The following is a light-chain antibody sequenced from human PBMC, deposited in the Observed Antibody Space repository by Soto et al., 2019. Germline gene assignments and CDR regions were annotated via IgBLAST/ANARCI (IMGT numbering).Light chain of an antibody. J-gene: IGKJ5*01. V-gene: IGKV3D-7*01. CDR2: GAS. CDR3: QQHGQWPIT. CDR1: QSVSSSY. Sequence: PGERVTLSCRASQSVSSSYLTWYQQKPGQAPRLLIYGASTRATSIPARFSGSGSGTDFTLTISSLQPEDFATYYCQQHGQWPITFGQGTRLEIK.